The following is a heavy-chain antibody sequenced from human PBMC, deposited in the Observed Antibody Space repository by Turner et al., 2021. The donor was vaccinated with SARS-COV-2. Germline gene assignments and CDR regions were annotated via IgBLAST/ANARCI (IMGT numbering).Heavy chain of an antibody. CDR3: ASGSGSYSAWYFDY. Sequence: QVQLQESGPGLVKPSETLSLTCSVAGGSITSYYWSWSRQAPGKGLEWIGYVYYDGSSNYHPSLKSRITISVDQSKNQFSRKLTSLTAADTAVYYCASGSGSYSAWYFDYWGQGTLVTVSS. CDR1: GGSITSYY. J-gene: IGHJ4*02. V-gene: IGHV4-59*01. D-gene: IGHD2-21*02. CDR2: VYYDGSS.